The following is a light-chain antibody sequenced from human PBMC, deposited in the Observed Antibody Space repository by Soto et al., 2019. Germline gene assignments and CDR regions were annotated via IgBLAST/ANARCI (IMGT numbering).Light chain of an antibody. V-gene: IGKV3-15*01. Sequence: EIVMMQSPATLSVSPGERAPLSCRSSQSIANNLAWYQQKPGQAPRLLIYGASTRAPGIPARFSGSGSGTEFTLTISSLQSEDFAIYYCQHYNNWPPWTFGQGTKVEIK. J-gene: IGKJ1*01. CDR2: GAS. CDR3: QHYNNWPPWT. CDR1: QSIANN.